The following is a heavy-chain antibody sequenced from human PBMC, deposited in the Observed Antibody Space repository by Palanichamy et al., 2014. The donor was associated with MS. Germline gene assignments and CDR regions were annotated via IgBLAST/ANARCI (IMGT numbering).Heavy chain of an antibody. D-gene: IGHD3-22*01. CDR2: IYHSGNT. J-gene: IGHJ4*02. CDR1: GGSISSGGYS. CDR3: ARGRGDYYDSTGDFDF. Sequence: QLQLQESGSGLVKSSQTLSLTCAVSGGSISSGGYSWTWIRQPPGKGLVWIGYIYHSGNTYYNPSLKSRVTISLDRSKNLFSLSLKSLSAADTAVYYCARGRGDYYDSTGDFDFWGQGTLVTVSS. V-gene: IGHV4-30-2*01.